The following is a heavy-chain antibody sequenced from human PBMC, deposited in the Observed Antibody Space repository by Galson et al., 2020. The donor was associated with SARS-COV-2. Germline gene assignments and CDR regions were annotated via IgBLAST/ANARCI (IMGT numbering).Heavy chain of an antibody. CDR2: INIGGNT. Sequence: SETLSLTCAVYGGSFSGYSWTWIRQAPGKGLEWIGEINIGGNTNYTPSLRIRVTISVDTSKNQFSLRLTSVTPADTAAYYCARGHRGVVPSPVLGLGPFYSYYYMDVWGKGTTVSVSS. V-gene: IGHV4-34*01. CDR3: ARGHRGVVPSPVLGLGPFYSYYYMDV. CDR1: GGSFSGYS. J-gene: IGHJ6*03. D-gene: IGHD3-16*01.